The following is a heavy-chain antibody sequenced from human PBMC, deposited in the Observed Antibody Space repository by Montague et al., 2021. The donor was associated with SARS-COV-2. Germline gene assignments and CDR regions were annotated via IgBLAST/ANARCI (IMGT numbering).Heavy chain of an antibody. Sequence: SETLSLTCAVSGGSFSCYYWSWIRQPPGKGLEWIGEISQSGNTKYNSSLQSRVSISLDTSRNQFSLKVSSVTAADTAIYYCARLGDGIVPSPILGLGPYYSFYYMDVWGKGTTVTVSS. D-gene: IGHD2-2*02. CDR1: GGSFSCYY. CDR2: ISQSGNT. J-gene: IGHJ6*03. V-gene: IGHV4-34*01. CDR3: ARLGDGIVPSPILGLGPYYSFYYMDV.